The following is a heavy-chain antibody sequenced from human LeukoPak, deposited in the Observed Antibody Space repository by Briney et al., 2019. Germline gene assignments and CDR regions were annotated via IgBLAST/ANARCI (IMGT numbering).Heavy chain of an antibody. CDR2: IYYSGST. CDR3: ARVSAYHDILTGYPYYYYMDV. D-gene: IGHD3-9*01. CDR1: GGSISSYY. Sequence: PSETLSLTCTVSGGSISSYYWSWIRQPPGKGLEWIGYIYYSGSTNYNPSLKSRVTISVDTSKNQFSLKLSSVTAADTAVYYCARVSAYHDILTGYPYYYYMDVWGKGSTVTISS. J-gene: IGHJ6*03. V-gene: IGHV4-59*01.